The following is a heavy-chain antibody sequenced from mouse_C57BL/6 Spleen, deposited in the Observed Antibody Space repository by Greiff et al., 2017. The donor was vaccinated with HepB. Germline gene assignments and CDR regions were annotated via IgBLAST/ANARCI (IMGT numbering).Heavy chain of an antibody. CDR2: IYPRSGNT. CDR1: GYTFTSYG. D-gene: IGHD4-1*02. Sequence: QVQLKQSGAELARPGASVKLSCKASGYTFTSYGISWVKQRTGQGLEWIGEIYPRSGNTYYNEKFKGKATLTADKSSSTAYMELRSLTSEDSAVYFCAPTGTGAYWGQGTLVTVSA. CDR3: APTGTGAY. J-gene: IGHJ3*01. V-gene: IGHV1-81*01.